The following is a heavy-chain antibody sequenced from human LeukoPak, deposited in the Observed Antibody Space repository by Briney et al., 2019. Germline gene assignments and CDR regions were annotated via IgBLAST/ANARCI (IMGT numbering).Heavy chain of an antibody. CDR3: AKDGEEYYYGSSGYYSDFYYFDY. V-gene: IGHV3-23*01. Sequence: GGSLRLSCAASGFTFTSYSMNWVRQAPGKGLEWVSSISGSGGSTYYADSVKGRFTISRDNSKNTLYLQMNSLRAEDTAVYYCAKDGEEYYYGSSGYYSDFYYFDYWGQGTLVTVSS. CDR1: GFTFTSYS. J-gene: IGHJ4*02. D-gene: IGHD3-22*01. CDR2: ISGSGGST.